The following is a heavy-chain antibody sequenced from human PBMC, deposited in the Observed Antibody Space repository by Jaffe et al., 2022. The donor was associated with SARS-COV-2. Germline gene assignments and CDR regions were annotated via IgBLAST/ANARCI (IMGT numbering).Heavy chain of an antibody. D-gene: IGHD3-3*01. V-gene: IGHV4-59*01. CDR2: IYDTGST. Sequence: QVQLQESGPGLVKPSETLSLTCTVSGASISGYYWNWIRQPPGKGLEWIGYIYDTGSTNYNPSLKSRVTISIDTSKNQFSLKLTSVTAADTAVYYCVREVPGDFWSVPYWFDPWGQGTLVTVSS. CDR1: GASISGYY. CDR3: VREVPGDFWSVPYWFDP. J-gene: IGHJ5*02.